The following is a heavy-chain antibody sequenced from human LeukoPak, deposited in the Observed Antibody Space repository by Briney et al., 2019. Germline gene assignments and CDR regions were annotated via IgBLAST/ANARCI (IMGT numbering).Heavy chain of an antibody. CDR3: ARSWVSGSHFFQH. D-gene: IGHD6-19*01. V-gene: IGHV3-21*01. CDR1: GFTFSSYS. Sequence: KPGGSLRLSCAASGFTFSSYSMNWVRQAPGKWLEWVSSISSSSSYIYYADSVKGRFTISRDNAKNSLYLQMNSLRAEDTAVYYCARSWVSGSHFFQHWGQGTLVTVSS. CDR2: ISSSSSYI. J-gene: IGHJ1*01.